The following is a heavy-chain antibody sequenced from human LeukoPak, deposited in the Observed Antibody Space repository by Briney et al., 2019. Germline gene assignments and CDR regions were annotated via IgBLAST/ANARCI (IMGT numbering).Heavy chain of an antibody. D-gene: IGHD3-22*01. CDR3: AETTPFFYDSSGVPGYYFDH. J-gene: IGHJ4*02. V-gene: IGHV4-39*01. CDR2: IYYSGRT. CDR1: GGSINRSSYY. Sequence: SETLSLNCTVSGGSINRSSYYWGWIRQPPGKGLEWIGSIYYSGRTYYNPSLKSRVTISVDTSKKQVSLKLNSVTAADTAVYYCAETTPFFYDSSGVPGYYFDHWGQGTLVTVSS.